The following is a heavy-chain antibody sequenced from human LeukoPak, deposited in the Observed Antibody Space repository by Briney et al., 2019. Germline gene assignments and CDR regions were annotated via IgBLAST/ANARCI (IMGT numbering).Heavy chain of an antibody. CDR3: ARHVLADIVVVPAAIADY. D-gene: IGHD2-2*02. Sequence: SETLSLTCAVYGGSFSGYYWGWVRQPPGKGLEWIGSIYYSGSTYYNPSLKSRVTISVDTSKNQFSLKLSSVTAADTAVYYCARHVLADIVVVPAAIADYWGQGTLVTVSS. V-gene: IGHV4-39*01. J-gene: IGHJ4*02. CDR1: GGSFSGYY. CDR2: IYYSGST.